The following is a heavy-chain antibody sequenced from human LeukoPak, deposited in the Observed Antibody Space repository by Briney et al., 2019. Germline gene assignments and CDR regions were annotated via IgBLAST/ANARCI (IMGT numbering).Heavy chain of an antibody. D-gene: IGHD3-9*01. V-gene: IGHV3-21*01. CDR3: ARGHYEVLAASYKWTPDY. CDR1: GFTFNTFN. CDR2: ITSGGDYI. J-gene: IGHJ4*02. Sequence: GGSLRLSCAASGFTFNTFNMDWVRQAPGKGLEWVSSITSGGDYIYYADSVKGLFTTSRDNAKNSLSLQLNSLRVEDTAVYYCARGHYEVLAASYKWTPDYWGQGTLVTVSS.